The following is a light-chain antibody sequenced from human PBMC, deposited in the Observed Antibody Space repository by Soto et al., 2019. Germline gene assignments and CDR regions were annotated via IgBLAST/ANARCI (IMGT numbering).Light chain of an antibody. CDR2: DNN. V-gene: IGLV1-51*01. J-gene: IGLJ2*01. Sequence: QSVLTQPPSVSAAPGQKVTISCSGSSSNIGNNYVSWYQQLPGTAPKLLIYDNNKRPSGIPDRFSGSKSGTSATLGITGLQTGDEADYYCGTWDSSLSVGLFGGGTQLTVL. CDR1: SSNIGNNY. CDR3: GTWDSSLSVGL.